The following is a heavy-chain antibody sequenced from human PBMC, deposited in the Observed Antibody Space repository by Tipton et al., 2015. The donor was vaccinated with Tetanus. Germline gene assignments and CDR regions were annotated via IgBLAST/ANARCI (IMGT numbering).Heavy chain of an antibody. J-gene: IGHJ3*01. CDR3: AKPLADRPGSNAFDV. CDR1: GFTFITYA. CDR2: ITSSADTQ. D-gene: IGHD2-15*01. Sequence: SLRLSCAASGFTFITYAMSWVRQAPGKGLEWLSTITSSADTQYYSDSVKGRFTISRDNSKNTLLLQMHSLRADDTAVYYCAKPLADRPGSNAFDVWGQGTMVSVSS. V-gene: IGHV3-23*01.